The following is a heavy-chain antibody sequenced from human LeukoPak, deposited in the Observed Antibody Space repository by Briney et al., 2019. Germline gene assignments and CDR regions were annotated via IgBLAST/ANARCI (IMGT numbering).Heavy chain of an antibody. J-gene: IGHJ4*02. CDR1: GFLFSNSW. CDR2: INQDGSAK. Sequence: PGGSLRLSCADSGFLFSNSWMAWVRQPPGRGLEWLANINQDGSAKTCVDSVKGRFTISRDNAKNSLYLQMNRLRAEDTAMYYCARDSGYNAFDYWGQGTLVTLSS. D-gene: IGHD5-12*01. CDR3: ARDSGYNAFDY. V-gene: IGHV3-7*05.